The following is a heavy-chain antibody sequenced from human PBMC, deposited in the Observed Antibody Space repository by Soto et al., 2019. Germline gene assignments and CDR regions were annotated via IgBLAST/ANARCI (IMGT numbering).Heavy chain of an antibody. Sequence: QVQLVESGGGVVQPGRSLRLSCAASGFPFTTYGMHWVREGPGKGLEWVAVISYDGSNRYYADSVKGRFTISRDNSKNTLYLQMNDPRPEETALYYCVGGQYYFDYRGQGTLVTVSS. CDR3: VGGQYYFDY. D-gene: IGHD3-10*01. CDR1: GFPFTTYG. V-gene: IGHV3-30*03. CDR2: ISYDGSNR. J-gene: IGHJ4*02.